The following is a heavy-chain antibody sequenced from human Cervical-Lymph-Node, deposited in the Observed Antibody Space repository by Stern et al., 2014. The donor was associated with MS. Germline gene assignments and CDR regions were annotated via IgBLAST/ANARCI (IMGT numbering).Heavy chain of an antibody. D-gene: IGHD4-11*01. J-gene: IGHJ5*02. V-gene: IGHV4-38-2*02. CDR3: ARATTTVTTFDP. CDR2: IYHSGTT. CDR1: GYSISSGYY. Sequence: QVQLQESGPGLVKPSETLSLTCTVSGYSISSGYYWAWIRQSPGKGLEWMGNIYHSGTTYYNPSLKSQVTISVDTSKHQFSLKVSSATAADTAVYYCARATTTVTTFDPWGQGTLVTVSS.